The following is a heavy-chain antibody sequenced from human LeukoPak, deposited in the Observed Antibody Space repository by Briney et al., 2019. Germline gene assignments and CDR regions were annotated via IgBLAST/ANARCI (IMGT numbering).Heavy chain of an antibody. J-gene: IGHJ4*02. CDR1: GFTVSSNY. V-gene: IGHV3-66*01. CDR2: IYSGGST. CDR3: AREMYYYDSSGYYYVHYFDY. D-gene: IGHD3-22*01. Sequence: GGSLRLSCAASGFTVSSNYMSWVRQAPGNGLEWVSVIYSGGSTYYADSVKGRFTISRDNSKNTLYLQMNSLRAEDTAVYYCAREMYYYDSSGYYYVHYFDYWGQGTLVTVSS.